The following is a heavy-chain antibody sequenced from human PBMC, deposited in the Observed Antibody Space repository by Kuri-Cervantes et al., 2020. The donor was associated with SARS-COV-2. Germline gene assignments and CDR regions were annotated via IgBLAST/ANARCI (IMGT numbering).Heavy chain of an antibody. Sequence: SQTLSLTCAISGDSVSSNSAAWNWIRQSPSRGLEWLGRTYYRSKWYNDYAVSVKSRITINPDTPKNQFSLQLNSVTPEDTAVYYCARGRGIAAAGTGSPAPGYFDLWGRGTLVTVSS. CDR1: GDSVSSNSAA. D-gene: IGHD6-13*01. J-gene: IGHJ2*01. V-gene: IGHV6-1*01. CDR3: ARGRGIAAAGTGSPAPGYFDL. CDR2: TYYRSKWYN.